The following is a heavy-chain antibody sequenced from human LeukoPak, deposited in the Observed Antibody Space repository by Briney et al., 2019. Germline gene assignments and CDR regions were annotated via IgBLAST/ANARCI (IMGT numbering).Heavy chain of an antibody. CDR3: ARFQDAHGELPGWYFDL. V-gene: IGHV1-46*01. Sequence: ASVKVSCKASGYSFTSFYMHWVRQAPGHGLEWMGLINPSSGTTSYAQKFQGRITMTRDTSTSTVYMEVSSLRSEDTAMYYCARFQDAHGELPGWYFDLWGRGTLVTVSS. CDR2: INPSSGTT. J-gene: IGHJ2*01. CDR1: GYSFTSFY. D-gene: IGHD1-7*01.